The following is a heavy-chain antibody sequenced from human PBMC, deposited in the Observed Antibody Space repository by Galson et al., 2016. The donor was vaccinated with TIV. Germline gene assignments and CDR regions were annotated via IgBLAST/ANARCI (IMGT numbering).Heavy chain of an antibody. CDR1: GFSLSATGMS. V-gene: IGHV2-70*11. Sequence: PALVKPTQTLTLTCTFSGFSLSATGMSVSWIRQPPGKALEWLARIDWDDDIYFSTSLRTRLTISKDTSKNQVVLTMTNMDPVDTATDFCARMPLPTEYYETSGNSGAFDFWGQGTKVTVSS. J-gene: IGHJ3*01. CDR3: ARMPLPTEYYETSGNSGAFDF. CDR2: IDWDDDI. D-gene: IGHD3-16*01.